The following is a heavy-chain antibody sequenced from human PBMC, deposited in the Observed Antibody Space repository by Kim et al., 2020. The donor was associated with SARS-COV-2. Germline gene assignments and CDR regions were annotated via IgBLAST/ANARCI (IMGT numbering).Heavy chain of an antibody. V-gene: IGHV3-48*02. D-gene: IGHD3-3*01. J-gene: IGHJ4*02. Sequence: VKCRLTIARDNAKNSLYLQMNSLRDEDTAVYYCATPMGYDFWSGWPFDYWGQGTLVTVSS. CDR3: ATPMGYDFWSGWPFDY.